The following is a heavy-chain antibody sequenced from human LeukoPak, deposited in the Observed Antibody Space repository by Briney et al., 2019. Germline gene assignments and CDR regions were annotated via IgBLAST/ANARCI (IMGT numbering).Heavy chain of an antibody. CDR3: ARHADTAMAIDY. D-gene: IGHD5-18*01. Sequence: SETLSLTCAVYGGSFSGYYWSWIRQPPGKGLEWIGSIYYSGSTYYNPSLKSRVTISVDTSKNQFSLKLSSVTAADTAVYYCARHADTAMAIDYWGQGTLVTVSS. CDR1: GGSFSGYY. V-gene: IGHV4-34*01. J-gene: IGHJ4*02. CDR2: IYYSGST.